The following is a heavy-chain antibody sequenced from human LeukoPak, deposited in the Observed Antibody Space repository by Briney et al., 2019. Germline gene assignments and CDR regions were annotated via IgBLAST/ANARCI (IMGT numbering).Heavy chain of an antibody. J-gene: IGHJ5*02. Sequence: ASVTVSCKASGYTFTGYYMHWVRQAPGQGLEWMGWINPNSGGTNYAQKFQGRVTMTRDTCISTAYMELSRLRSDDTAVYYCARERGSTSSGWFDPWGQGTLVTVSS. CDR2: INPNSGGT. D-gene: IGHD2-2*01. CDR1: GYTFTGYY. V-gene: IGHV1-2*02. CDR3: ARERGSTSSGWFDP.